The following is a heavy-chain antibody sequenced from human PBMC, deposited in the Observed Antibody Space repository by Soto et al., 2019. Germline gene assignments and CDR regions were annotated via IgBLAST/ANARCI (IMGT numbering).Heavy chain of an antibody. CDR2: ISGSGGST. D-gene: IGHD3-22*01. Sequence: GGSLRLSCAASGFTFSSYAMSWVRQAPGKGLEWVSAISGSGGSTYYADSVKGRFTISRDNSKNTLYLQMNSLRAEDTAVYYCAKDSVVTMIVVVIMYFDYWGQGTLVTVSS. V-gene: IGHV3-23*01. J-gene: IGHJ4*02. CDR1: GFTFSSYA. CDR3: AKDSVVTMIVVVIMYFDY.